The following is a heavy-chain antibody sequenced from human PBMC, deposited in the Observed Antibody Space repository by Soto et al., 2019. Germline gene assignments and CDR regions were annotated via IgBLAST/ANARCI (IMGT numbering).Heavy chain of an antibody. CDR1: GFTFSSYG. CDR3: AKDRGNYDFWSGYPTH. CDR2: ISYDGSNK. D-gene: IGHD3-3*01. Sequence: PGGALRLACAASGFTFSSYGMHWVRQAPGKGLEWVAVISYDGSNKYYADSVKGRFTISRDNSKNTLYLQMNSLRAEDTAVYYCAKDRGNYDFWSGYPTHWGQGTLVTVSS. V-gene: IGHV3-30*18. J-gene: IGHJ4*02.